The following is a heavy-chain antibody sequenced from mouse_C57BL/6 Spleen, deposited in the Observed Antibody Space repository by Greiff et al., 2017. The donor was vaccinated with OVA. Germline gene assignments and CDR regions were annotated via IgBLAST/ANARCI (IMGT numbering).Heavy chain of an antibody. J-gene: IGHJ4*01. CDR2: ISSGGDYI. V-gene: IGHV5-9-1*02. CDR3: TRGGLRGYAMDY. Sequence: EVKLMESGEGLVKPGGSLKLSCAASGFTFSSYAMSWVRQTPEKRLEWVAYISSGGDYIYYADTVKGRFTISRDNARNTLYLQMSSLKSEDTAMYYCTRGGLRGYAMDYWGQGTSVTVSS. D-gene: IGHD2-4*01. CDR1: GFTFSSYA.